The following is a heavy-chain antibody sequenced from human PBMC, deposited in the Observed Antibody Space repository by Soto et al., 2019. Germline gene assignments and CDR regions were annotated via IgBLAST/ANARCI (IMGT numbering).Heavy chain of an antibody. D-gene: IGHD3-22*01. Sequence: GASVKVSCKASGGTFSSYAISWVRQAPGQGLEWMGGIIPIFGTANYAQKLQGRVTITADESTSTAYMELSSLRSEDTAVYYCARGTSPPPYYYDSRRGNYFDYWGQGALVTGSS. CDR3: ARGTSPPPYYYDSRRGNYFDY. CDR1: GGTFSSYA. J-gene: IGHJ4*02. CDR2: IIPIFGTA. V-gene: IGHV1-69*13.